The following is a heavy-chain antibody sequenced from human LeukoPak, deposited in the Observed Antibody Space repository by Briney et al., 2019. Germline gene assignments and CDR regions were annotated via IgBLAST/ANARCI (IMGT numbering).Heavy chain of an antibody. J-gene: IGHJ5*02. Sequence: PSETLSLTCTVSGGSISSYYWSWIRQPPGKGLEWIGYIYSSGTTNYNPSLRSRVSMSVDTSKNQFSLNLISVTAADTAVYYCARSPQGTATTANWLDPWGQGTLVTVSS. CDR3: ARSPQGTATTANWLDP. CDR2: IYSSGTT. V-gene: IGHV4-59*12. CDR1: GGSISSYY. D-gene: IGHD4-17*01.